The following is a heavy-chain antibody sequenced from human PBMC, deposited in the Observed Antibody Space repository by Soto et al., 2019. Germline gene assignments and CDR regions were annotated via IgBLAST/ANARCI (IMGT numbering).Heavy chain of an antibody. J-gene: IGHJ4*02. CDR1: GGTFSSYA. CDR3: ARVGGTGGYTYGLDY. Sequence: SVKVSCKASGGTFSSYAISWVRQAPGQGLEWMGGIIPVFGTGIYAQKFQGRVTITADKSTNTAYMELSSLRSEDTAVYFCARVGGTGGYTYGLDYWGQGTLVTVS. D-gene: IGHD5-18*01. CDR2: IIPVFGTG. V-gene: IGHV1-69*06.